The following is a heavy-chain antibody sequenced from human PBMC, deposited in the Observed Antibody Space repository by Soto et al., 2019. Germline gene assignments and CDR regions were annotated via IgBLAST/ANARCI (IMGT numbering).Heavy chain of an antibody. CDR2: IGTTGGDT. D-gene: IGHD6-25*01. CDR1: GFTFSIYP. J-gene: IGHJ2*01. CDR3: AKSRVDSGRGYFDL. V-gene: IGHV3-23*01. Sequence: EVQLLESGGGLVQPGGSLRLSCAASGFTFSIYPMSWVRQTPEKGLEWVSTIGTTGGDTYYADSVRGRSIISRDDSKNTLYLQMSSLRAEESAVYYCAKSRVDSGRGYFDLWGRGTLVTVSS.